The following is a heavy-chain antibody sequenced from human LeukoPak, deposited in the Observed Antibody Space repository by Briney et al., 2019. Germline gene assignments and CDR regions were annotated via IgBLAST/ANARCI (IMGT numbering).Heavy chain of an antibody. CDR3: ARNMGSSWSPLDY. J-gene: IGHJ4*02. CDR1: GYIFTDYY. D-gene: IGHD6-13*01. V-gene: IGHV1-2*02. Sequence: ASVNVSCKPSGYIFTDYYIHWARQAPAQGLEWMGWINPNGGGTNYAQKLQGRVTMTRNTSISTAYMELSSLRSEDTAVYYCARNMGSSWSPLDYWGQGILVTASS. CDR2: INPNGGGT.